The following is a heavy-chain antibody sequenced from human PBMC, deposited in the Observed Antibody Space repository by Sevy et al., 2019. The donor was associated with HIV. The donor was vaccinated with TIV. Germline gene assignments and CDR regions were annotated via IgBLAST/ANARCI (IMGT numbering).Heavy chain of an antibody. Sequence: GGSLRLSCAASGFTFSDYYMSWIRQAPGKGLEWVSYISSSGSTIYYADSVKGGFTISRDNAKNSLYLQMNSLRAEDTAVYYCASYYRVKLLWFGEPSAGYFDYWGQGTLVTVSS. J-gene: IGHJ4*02. CDR3: ASYYRVKLLWFGEPSAGYFDY. V-gene: IGHV3-11*04. CDR2: ISSSGSTI. CDR1: GFTFSDYY. D-gene: IGHD3-10*01.